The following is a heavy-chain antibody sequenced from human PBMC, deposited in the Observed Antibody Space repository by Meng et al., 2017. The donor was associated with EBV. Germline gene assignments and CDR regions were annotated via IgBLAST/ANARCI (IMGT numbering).Heavy chain of an antibody. Sequence: QLQLRESGPGQVKPSEXLSRTCTVSGDSISSFYYWGWIRQPPGRGLEWIGSVHYTGSTYYSPSLKSRVTVSVDTSKNQFSLRLTSVTAADTAVYYCARPFPSWQSPRLDPFGAWGQGTLVTVSS. CDR2: VHYTGST. J-gene: IGHJ5*02. CDR3: ARPFPSWQSPRLDPFGA. CDR1: GDSISSFYY. V-gene: IGHV4-39*01. D-gene: IGHD6-19*01.